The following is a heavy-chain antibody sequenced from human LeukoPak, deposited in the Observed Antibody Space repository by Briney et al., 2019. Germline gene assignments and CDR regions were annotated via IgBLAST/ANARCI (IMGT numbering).Heavy chain of an antibody. D-gene: IGHD3-10*01. CDR3: ARYIRDMVRGINWFDP. CDR2: IYYSGST. V-gene: IGHV4-59*01. J-gene: IGHJ5*02. CDR1: GGSISSYY. Sequence: SETLSLTCTVSGGSISSYYWSWIRQPPGKGLEWIGYIYYSGSTNYNPSLKSRVTISVDTSKNQFSLKLSSVTAADTAVYYCARYIRDMVRGINWFDPWGQGTLVTVSS.